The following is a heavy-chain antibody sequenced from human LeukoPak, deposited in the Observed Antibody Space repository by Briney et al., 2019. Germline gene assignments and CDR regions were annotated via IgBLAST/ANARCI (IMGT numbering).Heavy chain of an antibody. V-gene: IGHV3-53*04. J-gene: IGHJ6*02. D-gene: IGHD2-2*01. CDR3: ARGACSSTRCYGFYYYGMDV. CDR2: IYSGGST. Sequence: AGGSLRLSCAASGFTVSRNYMSWVRQAPGKGLEWVSVIYSGGSTFYADSVKGRFTISRHNSKNTLYLQVNSLRAEDTAVYYCARGACSSTRCYGFYYYGMDVWGQGTTATVSS. CDR1: GFTVSRNY.